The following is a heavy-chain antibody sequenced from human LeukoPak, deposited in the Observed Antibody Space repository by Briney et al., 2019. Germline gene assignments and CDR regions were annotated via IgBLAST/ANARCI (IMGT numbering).Heavy chain of an antibody. CDR3: ATGSEWPAYYFDY. J-gene: IGHJ4*02. CDR1: GGTFSSYA. V-gene: IGHV1-69*06. CDR2: IIPIFGTA. Sequence: GASVKVSCEASGGTFSSYAISWVRQAPGQGLEWMGGIIPIFGTANYAQKFQGRVTITADKSTSTAYMELSSLRSEDTAVYYCATGSEWPAYYFDYWGQGTLVTVSS. D-gene: IGHD3-3*01.